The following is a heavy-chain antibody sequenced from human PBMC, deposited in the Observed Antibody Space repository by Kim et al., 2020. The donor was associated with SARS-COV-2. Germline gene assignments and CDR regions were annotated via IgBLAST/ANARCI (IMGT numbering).Heavy chain of an antibody. CDR3: ARVPASEQLYTLPSYFQH. CDR1: GFTFSSYA. J-gene: IGHJ1*01. Sequence: GGSLRLSCAASGFTFSSYAMHWVRQAPGKGLEWVAVISYDGSNKYYADSVKGQFTIPRDNSKNTLYLQMNSLRAEDTAVYYCARVPASEQLYTLPSYFQHWGQGTLVTVSS. D-gene: IGHD1-1*01. CDR2: ISYDGSNK. V-gene: IGHV3-30-3*01.